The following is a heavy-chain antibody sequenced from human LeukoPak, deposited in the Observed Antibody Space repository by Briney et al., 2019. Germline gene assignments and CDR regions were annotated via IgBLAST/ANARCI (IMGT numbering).Heavy chain of an antibody. CDR1: GYTFTGYY. D-gene: IGHD3-16*02. J-gene: IGHJ4*02. CDR2: INTGNGNT. V-gene: IGHV1/OR15-3*02. CDR3: ARAGRSFGGVIVCDY. Sequence: ASVKVSCKASGYTFTGYYMHWVRQAPGQGLEWMGWINTGNGNTKYSQEFQGRVTLTRDTSASTVYMELSSLRSEDTAVYYCARAGRSFGGVIVCDYWGQGTLVTVSS.